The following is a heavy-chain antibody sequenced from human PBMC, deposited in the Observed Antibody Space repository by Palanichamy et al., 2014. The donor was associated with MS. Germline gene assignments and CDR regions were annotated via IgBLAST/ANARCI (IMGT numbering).Heavy chain of an antibody. CDR1: GGTFNTYA. J-gene: IGHJ2*01. Sequence: VKVSCRASGGTFNTYAINWVRQATGQGLEWMGWMNPNSGNTGYAQKFQGRVTMTRNTSIETAYMELSSLKSEDTAMYYCARGNSPNRHFDLWGRGTLVSVSS. V-gene: IGHV1-8*02. CDR2: MNPNSGNT. D-gene: IGHD1-14*01. CDR3: ARGNSPNRHFDL.